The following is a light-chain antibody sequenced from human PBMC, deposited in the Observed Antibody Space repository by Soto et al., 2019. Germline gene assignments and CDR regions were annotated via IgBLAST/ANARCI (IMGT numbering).Light chain of an antibody. CDR1: QSISSY. CDR2: AAS. V-gene: IGKV1-39*01. CDR3: QQSYSTPT. J-gene: IGKJ4*01. Sequence: DIQMTQSPSSLSASVGDRVTITCRASQSISSYLNWYQQKPGKAPKLLIYAASSLQSGVPSRFSGSGSGTDFTLTISRLQPEDFATYYCQQSYSTPTCGGGTKVEIK.